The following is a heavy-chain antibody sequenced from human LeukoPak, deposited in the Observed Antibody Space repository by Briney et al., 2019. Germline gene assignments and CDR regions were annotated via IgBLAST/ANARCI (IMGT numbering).Heavy chain of an antibody. Sequence: GRSLSLLCAASGFTFSSYAMHWVRQAPGKGREWVALISYDGSDKSYADSVKGRFAISRDNSKNTLSLQMNSLRAEDTAVYYCARDSSWNYDYMDVWGRGTTVTVSS. J-gene: IGHJ6*03. CDR2: ISYDGSDK. V-gene: IGHV3-30*01. CDR3: ARDSSWNYDYMDV. CDR1: GFTFSSYA. D-gene: IGHD2-15*01.